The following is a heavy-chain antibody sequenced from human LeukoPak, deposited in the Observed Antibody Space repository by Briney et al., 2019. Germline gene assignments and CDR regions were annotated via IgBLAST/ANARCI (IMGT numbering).Heavy chain of an antibody. CDR1: GFTFSSYG. V-gene: IGHV3-23*01. CDR2: ISGSGGST. Sequence: GGSLRLSCAASGFTFSSYGMSWVRQAPGKGLEWVSAISGSGGSTYYADSVKGRFTISSDNSKNTLYLQMNSLRAEDTAVYYCAKLTARYFDWLFAEYFQHWGQGTLVTVSS. D-gene: IGHD3-9*01. CDR3: AKLTARYFDWLFAEYFQH. J-gene: IGHJ1*01.